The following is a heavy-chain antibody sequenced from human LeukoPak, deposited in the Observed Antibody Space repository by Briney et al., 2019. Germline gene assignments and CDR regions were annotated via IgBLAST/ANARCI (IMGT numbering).Heavy chain of an antibody. CDR1: GFTFDTFV. CDR2: ISGNGGST. Sequence: GGSLRLSCSASGFTFDTFVMHWVRQAPGKGLEYVSGISGNGGSTYNAGFVKGRFTISRDNSKNTLFLQMTSLRAEDTAVYYCVNQISGWVYWGQGTLVTVSS. V-gene: IGHV3-64D*06. J-gene: IGHJ4*02. D-gene: IGHD6-19*01. CDR3: VNQISGWVY.